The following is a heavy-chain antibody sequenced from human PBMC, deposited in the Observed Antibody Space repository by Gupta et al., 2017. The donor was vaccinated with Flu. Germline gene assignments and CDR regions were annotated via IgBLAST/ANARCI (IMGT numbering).Heavy chain of an antibody. Sequence: YADSVKGRFTISRDNAKNSLYLQMTNLRAEDTALYYCTKGGFGDSSSYLDYWGQGTLVTVSS. CDR3: TKGGFGDSSSYLDY. V-gene: IGHV3-9*01. J-gene: IGHJ4*02. D-gene: IGHD3-10*01.